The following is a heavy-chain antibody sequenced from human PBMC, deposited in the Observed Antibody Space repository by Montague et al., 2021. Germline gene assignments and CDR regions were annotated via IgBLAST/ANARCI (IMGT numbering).Heavy chain of an antibody. J-gene: IGHJ4*02. Sequence: SLRLSCAASGFTFSNYWMSWVRQAPGKGLEWVANIEQDGSEKHYVDSVKGRSTISRDNAKNSLYLQMNSLRAEDTAVYFCARDQGQGYCGGDCYVGLDYWGQGTLVTVSS. V-gene: IGHV3-7*01. CDR2: IEQDGSEK. D-gene: IGHD2-21*01. CDR3: ARDQGQGYCGGDCYVGLDY. CDR1: GFTFSNYW.